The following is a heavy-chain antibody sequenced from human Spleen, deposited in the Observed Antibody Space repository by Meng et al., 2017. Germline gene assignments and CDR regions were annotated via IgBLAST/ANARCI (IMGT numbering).Heavy chain of an antibody. D-gene: IGHD3-22*01. J-gene: IGHJ3*02. V-gene: IGHV3-7*01. CDR3: ARDRDSSGYYSNGAFDI. Sequence: GESLKISCAASGFTFSSYWMSWVRQAPGKGLEWVSNIKQDGSEKYYVDSVKGRFTISRENAKNSLYLQMNSLRAEETAVYYCARDRDSSGYYSNGAFDIWGQGTMVTVSS. CDR2: IKQDGSEK. CDR1: GFTFSSYW.